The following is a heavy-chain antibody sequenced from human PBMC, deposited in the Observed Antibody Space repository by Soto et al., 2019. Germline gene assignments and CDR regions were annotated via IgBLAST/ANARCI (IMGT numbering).Heavy chain of an antibody. J-gene: IGHJ4*02. CDR1: GGSIGSPGCS. V-gene: IGHV4-30-2*01. CDR3: ASLDDYAVFHH. CDR2: FYHSGST. Sequence: SELLSHPGAVYGGSIGSPGCSWSWIRQPPGKGLEWIGYFYHSGSTYDNPSLKSRVSISIDRSKNQCSLDLASVTAADTAVYDCASLDDYAVFHHWGQGAPVPAPQ. D-gene: IGHD4-17*01.